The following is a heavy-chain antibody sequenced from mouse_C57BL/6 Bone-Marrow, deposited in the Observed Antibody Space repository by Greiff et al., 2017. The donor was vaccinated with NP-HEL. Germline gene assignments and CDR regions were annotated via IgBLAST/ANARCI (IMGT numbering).Heavy chain of an antibody. CDR1: GFTFSSYT. V-gene: IGHV5-9-1*02. CDR3: TRYGYDY. D-gene: IGHD2-14*01. J-gene: IGHJ2*01. CDR2: ISSGGDYI. Sequence: EVMLVESGEGLVKPGGSLKLSCAASGFTFSSYTMSWVRQTPEKRLEWVAYISSGGDYIYYADTVKGRFTISRDNARNTLSLQMSSLKSEDTAMYYCTRYGYDYWGQGTTLTVSS.